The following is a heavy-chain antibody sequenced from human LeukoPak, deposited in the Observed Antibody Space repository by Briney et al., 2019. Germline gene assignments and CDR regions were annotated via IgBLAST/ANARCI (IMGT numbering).Heavy chain of an antibody. CDR1: RGSISNSGHY. CDR3: ARGGSRLTTAGDLDY. D-gene: IGHD3-16*01. Sequence: SETLSLTCTVSRGSISNSGHYWGWIRQPPGKGLEWIGSIYYSGSTYYSPSLKNRVTISVDTSRNQFSLKLTSVTAADTAVYYCARGGSRLTTAGDLDYWGQGALVTVSS. V-gene: IGHV4-39*01. J-gene: IGHJ4*02. CDR2: IYYSGST.